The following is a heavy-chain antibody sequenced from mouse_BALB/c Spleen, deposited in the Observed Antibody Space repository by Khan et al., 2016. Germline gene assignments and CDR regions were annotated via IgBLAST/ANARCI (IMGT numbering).Heavy chain of an antibody. CDR2: IDPANGNT. D-gene: IGHD3-3*01. CDR3: ARGDPYYALDY. Sequence: VQLKQSGAELVKPGASVKLSCTASGFNIKDTYMHWVKQRPEQGLEWIGRIDPANGNTKYDPKFQGKATITADTSSNTAYLQLSSLTSEDTAFYYCARGDPYYALDYWGQGTSVTVSS. V-gene: IGHV14-3*02. CDR1: GFNIKDTY. J-gene: IGHJ4*01.